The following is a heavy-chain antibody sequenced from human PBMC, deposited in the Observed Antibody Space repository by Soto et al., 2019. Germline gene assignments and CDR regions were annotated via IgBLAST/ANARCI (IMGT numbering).Heavy chain of an antibody. J-gene: IGHJ4*02. CDR3: VKSGDNYTLLDY. CDR1: AFTFSNYE. CDR2: ISSSGTSI. Sequence: GGSLRLSCVASAFTFSNYEMNWVRQAPGKGLEWVSSISSSGTSIYYADSVKSRFSISRDNAKSSRYLQISSRRGDDTATYYCVKSGDNYTLLDYWGQGTPVTVSS. D-gene: IGHD1-1*01. V-gene: IGHV3-21*06.